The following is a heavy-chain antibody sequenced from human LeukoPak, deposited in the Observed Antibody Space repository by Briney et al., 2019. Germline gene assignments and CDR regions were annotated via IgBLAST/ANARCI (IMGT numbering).Heavy chain of an antibody. Sequence: GGSLRLSCAASGFTFSSYAMSWVRQAPGKGLEWVSSISGSGGSTYYAHSVKGRFTISRDNSKNTLYLQMNSLRAEHPAVYYSAKLPLRFLEWLLPRPRTSYFDYWGQGTLVTVSS. V-gene: IGHV3-23*01. J-gene: IGHJ4*02. CDR3: AKLPLRFLEWLLPRPRTSYFDY. D-gene: IGHD3-3*01. CDR1: GFTFSSYA. CDR2: ISGSGGST.